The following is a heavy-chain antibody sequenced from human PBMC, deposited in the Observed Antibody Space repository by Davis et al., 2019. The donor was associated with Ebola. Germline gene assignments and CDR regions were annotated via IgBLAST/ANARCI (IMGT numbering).Heavy chain of an antibody. CDR2: INHSGST. V-gene: IGHV4-34*01. Sequence: PSETLSLTCAVYGGSFSGYYWSWIRQPPGKGLEWIGEINHSGSTNYNPSLKSRVTISVDTSKNQFSLNLRSVTAADTAVYYCARAPARMITFGGVIVMSAFDIWGQGTMVTVSS. CDR1: GGSFSGYY. CDR3: ARAPARMITFGGVIVMSAFDI. D-gene: IGHD3-16*02. J-gene: IGHJ3*02.